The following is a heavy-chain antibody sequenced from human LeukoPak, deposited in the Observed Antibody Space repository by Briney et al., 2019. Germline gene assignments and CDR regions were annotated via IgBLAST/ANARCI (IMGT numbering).Heavy chain of an antibody. V-gene: IGHV1-69*13. CDR2: IIPIFGTA. CDR3: ARGRNPYSSSWYLFDP. D-gene: IGHD6-13*01. CDR1: GGTFSSYA. Sequence: SVKVSCKASGGTFSSYAISWVRKAPGQGLEWMGGIIPIFGTANYAQKFQGRVTITADESTSTAYMELSSLRSEDTAVYYCARGRNPYSSSWYLFDPWAREPWSPSPQ. J-gene: IGHJ5*02.